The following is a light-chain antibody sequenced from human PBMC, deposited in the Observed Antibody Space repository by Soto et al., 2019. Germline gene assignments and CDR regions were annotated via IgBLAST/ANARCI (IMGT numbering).Light chain of an antibody. CDR1: QTISTY. Sequence: DIQMTQSPSSLSASVGDRVTITCRASQTISTYLNWYQQKPGKAPRLLIYDASSLLSGVPSRFSDSGSGTDLTLTIASLQPEDFSTYYCQQSESTPYTFGQGTKVEI. J-gene: IGKJ2*01. CDR3: QQSESTPYT. CDR2: DAS. V-gene: IGKV1-39*01.